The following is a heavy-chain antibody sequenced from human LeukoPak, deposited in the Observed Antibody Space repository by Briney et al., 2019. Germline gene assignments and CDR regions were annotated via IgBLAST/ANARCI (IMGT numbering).Heavy chain of an antibody. CDR3: ARGFLGSGWYGDAFDI. Sequence: SETLSLTCTVSGGSINSYYWSWIRQPPGKGLEWIGYIYYSGSTNYDPSLKSRVTISVDTSKNQFSLKLSSVTAADTAVYYCARGFLGSGWYGDAFDIWGQGTMVTVSS. CDR1: GGSINSYY. D-gene: IGHD6-19*01. J-gene: IGHJ3*02. V-gene: IGHV4-59*01. CDR2: IYYSGST.